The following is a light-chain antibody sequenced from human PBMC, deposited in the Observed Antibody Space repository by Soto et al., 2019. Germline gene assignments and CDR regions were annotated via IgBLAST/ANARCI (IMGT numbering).Light chain of an antibody. Sequence: EIVLTQSPGTLSLSPGERATLSCRASQNVGSRYLAWYQQKPGQAPRLLTYGTSNRATGIPDRFSGSGSGTDFSLTISSLEPGDLAVYYCQQYGSSPRTFGQGTKVDIK. CDR2: GTS. CDR3: QQYGSSPRT. V-gene: IGKV3-20*01. J-gene: IGKJ1*01. CDR1: QNVGSRY.